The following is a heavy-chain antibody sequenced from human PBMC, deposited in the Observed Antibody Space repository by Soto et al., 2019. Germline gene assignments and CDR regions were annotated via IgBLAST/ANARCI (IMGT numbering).Heavy chain of an antibody. V-gene: IGHV3-21*01. CDR1: GFTFSSYS. CDR2: ISSSSSYI. CDR3: ARADTDSSGYYYDYYYYGMDV. Sequence: GGSLRLSXAASGFTFSSYSMNWVRQAPGKGLEWVSSISSSSSYIYYADSVKGRFTISRDNAKNSLYLQMNSLRAEDTAVYYCARADTDSSGYYYDYYYYGMDVWGQGTTVTVSS. D-gene: IGHD3-22*01. J-gene: IGHJ6*02.